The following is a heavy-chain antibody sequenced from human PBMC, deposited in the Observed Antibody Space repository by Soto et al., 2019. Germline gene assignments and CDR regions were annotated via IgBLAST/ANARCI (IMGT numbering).Heavy chain of an antibody. Sequence: TLSLTCTVSGGSISSYYWSWIRQPPGKGLEWIGYIYYSGSTNYNPSLKSRVTISVDTSKNQFSLKLSSVTAADTAVYYCARDYDIGGMDVWGQGTTVTVSS. J-gene: IGHJ6*02. CDR1: GGSISSYY. D-gene: IGHD3-9*01. CDR2: IYYSGST. V-gene: IGHV4-59*01. CDR3: ARDYDIGGMDV.